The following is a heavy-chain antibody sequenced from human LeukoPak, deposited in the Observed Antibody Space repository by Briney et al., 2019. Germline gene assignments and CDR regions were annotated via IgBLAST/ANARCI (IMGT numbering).Heavy chain of an antibody. CDR2: IDSGSRVI. CDR1: GFSFSSYE. CDR3: AREVTVTPDALVV. Sequence: GGSLRLSCAASGFSFSSYEMSWVRQAPGKGLEWVAYIDSGSRVIKYADSVKGRFTVSRGNTQNSLYLQLNNLRVEDTAVYYCAREVTVTPDALVVWGQGTMVTVSS. V-gene: IGHV3-48*03. D-gene: IGHD1-14*01. J-gene: IGHJ3*01.